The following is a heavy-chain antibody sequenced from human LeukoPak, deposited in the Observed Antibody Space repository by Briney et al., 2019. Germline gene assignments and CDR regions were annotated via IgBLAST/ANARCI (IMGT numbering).Heavy chain of an antibody. CDR3: ARALYYDFWVD. Sequence: GASVKVSCKTSGYSFTSYGFSWVRQAPGQGLEWMGIINPSGGSTSYAQKFQGRVTMTRDMSTSTVYMELSSLRSEDTAVYYCARALYYDFWVDWGQGTLVTVSS. D-gene: IGHD3-3*01. V-gene: IGHV1-46*01. J-gene: IGHJ4*02. CDR1: GYSFTSYG. CDR2: INPSGGST.